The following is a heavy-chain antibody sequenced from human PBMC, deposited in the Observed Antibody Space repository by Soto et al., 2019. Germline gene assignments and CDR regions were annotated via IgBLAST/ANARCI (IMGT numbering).Heavy chain of an antibody. CDR3: ARGVYDFWSGYLFDP. J-gene: IGHJ5*02. D-gene: IGHD3-3*01. V-gene: IGHV4-30-4*01. Sequence: QVQLQESGPGLVKPSQTLSLTCTVSGGSISSGDYYWSWIRQPPGKGLEWIGYIYYSGSTYYNPSIKSRVTISVDTSKNQFSLKLSSVTAADTAVYYYARGVYDFWSGYLFDPWGQGTLVTVSS. CDR1: GGSISSGDYY. CDR2: IYYSGST.